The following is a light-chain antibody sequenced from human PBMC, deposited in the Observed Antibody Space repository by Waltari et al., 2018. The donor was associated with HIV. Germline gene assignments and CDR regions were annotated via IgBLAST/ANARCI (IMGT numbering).Light chain of an antibody. V-gene: IGLV2-14*01. CDR1: SSDVGGYNY. J-gene: IGLJ2*01. CDR3: SSYTSSSTPVV. CDR2: DVS. Sequence: QSALTQSASVSGSPGQSITISCTGTSSDVGGYNYVPWYQQHPGKAPKLMIYDVSNRPSGVSNRFSGSKSGNTASLTISGLQAEDEADYYCSSYTSSSTPVVFGGGTKLTVL.